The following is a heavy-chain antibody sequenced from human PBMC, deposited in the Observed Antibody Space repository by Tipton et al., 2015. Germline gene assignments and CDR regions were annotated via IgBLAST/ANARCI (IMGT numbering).Heavy chain of an antibody. Sequence: SLRLSCAASGFTFSDYFLSWIRQAPGKGLEWVSYISSYSGTTIYYADSVKGRFTISRDNAKNSLYLQMNNLRAGDTAVYFCARGDWGSSGQAYWGQGTLVTVSS. CDR3: ARGDWGSSGQAY. CDR2: ISSYSGTTI. D-gene: IGHD3-22*01. V-gene: IGHV3-11*04. CDR1: GFTFSDYF. J-gene: IGHJ4*02.